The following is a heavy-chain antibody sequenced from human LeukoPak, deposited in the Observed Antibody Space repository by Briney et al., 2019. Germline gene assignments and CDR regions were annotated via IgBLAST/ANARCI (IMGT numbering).Heavy chain of an antibody. CDR3: AKDLVSGSYSTFDY. D-gene: IGHD3-10*01. Sequence: GGSLRLSCAASGFTFSDYAMSWVRQAPGKGLEWVSAIRGSGGSTYYADSVKGRFTISRDNSKNTLYLQMNSLRDEDTAVYYCAKDLVSGSYSTFDYWGQGTLVTVSS. J-gene: IGHJ4*02. V-gene: IGHV3-23*01. CDR1: GFTFSDYA. CDR2: IRGSGGST.